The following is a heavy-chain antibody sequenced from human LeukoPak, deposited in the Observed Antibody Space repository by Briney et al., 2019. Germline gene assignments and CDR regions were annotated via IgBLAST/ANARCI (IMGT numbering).Heavy chain of an antibody. CDR3: ATRLQFDP. CDR1: GYTFTGLY. D-gene: IGHD4-11*01. V-gene: IGHV1-2*02. Sequence: GASVKVSCKASGYTFTGLYMHWVRQAPGQGLEWMGWINPNTGGTNYAQKFQGRVTMTRDTSISTAYTELNRLRSDDTAVYYCATRLQFDPWGQGTLVTVSS. J-gene: IGHJ5*02. CDR2: INPNTGGT.